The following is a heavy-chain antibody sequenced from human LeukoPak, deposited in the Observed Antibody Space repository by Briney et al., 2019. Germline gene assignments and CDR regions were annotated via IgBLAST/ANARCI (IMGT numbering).Heavy chain of an antibody. J-gene: IGHJ4*02. V-gene: IGHV1-69*05. Sequence: GSSVKVSCKASGGTFSSYAISWVRQAPGQGLEWMGGIIPIFGTANYAQKFQGRVTITTDESTSTAYMELSSLRSEDTAVYYCAGYDTLTGSLAYFDYWGQGTLVTVSS. CDR2: IIPIFGTA. D-gene: IGHD3-9*01. CDR1: GGTFSSYA. CDR3: AGYDTLTGSLAYFDY.